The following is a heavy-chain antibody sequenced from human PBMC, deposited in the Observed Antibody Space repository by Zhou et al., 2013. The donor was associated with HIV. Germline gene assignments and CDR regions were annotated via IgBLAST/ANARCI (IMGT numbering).Heavy chain of an antibody. CDR2: INPFGGST. V-gene: IGHV1-46*01. D-gene: IGHD3-16*01. CDR3: ARGRGHRSGYYDG. CDR1: GYTFTNYY. J-gene: IGHJ3*01. Sequence: QVQLVQSGAEVQKPGASVKVSCKASGYTFTNYYLHWVRQAPGQGLEWMGIINPFGGSTSYAQKFQVRVTMTRDTSTSTVYMELSSLRFEDTAVYYCARGRGHRSGYYDGWGQGTNGHRLF.